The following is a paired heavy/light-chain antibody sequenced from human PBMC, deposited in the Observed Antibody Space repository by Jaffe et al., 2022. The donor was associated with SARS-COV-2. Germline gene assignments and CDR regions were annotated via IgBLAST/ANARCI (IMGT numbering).Light chain of an antibody. CDR3: SSYTSSSLYV. Sequence: QSALTQPASVSGSPGQSITISCTGTSSDVGGYNYVSWYQQHPGKAPKLMIYDVSNRPSGVSNRFSGSKSGNTASLTISGLQAEDEADYYCSSYTSSSLYVFGTGTKVTVL. CDR2: DVS. J-gene: IGLJ1*01. V-gene: IGLV2-14*01. CDR1: SSDVGGYNY.
Heavy chain of an antibody. D-gene: IGHD6-13*01. CDR3: ARLTSGNSSWYYYYYYMDV. V-gene: IGHV4-39*01. CDR1: GGSISSSSYY. CDR2: IYYSGST. Sequence: QLQLQESGPGLVKPSETLSLTCTVSGGSISSSSYYWGWIRQPPGKGLEWIGSIYYSGSTYYNPSLKSRVTISVDTSKNQFSLKLSSVTAADTAVYYCARLTSGNSSWYYYYYYMDVWGKGTTVTVSS. J-gene: IGHJ6*03.